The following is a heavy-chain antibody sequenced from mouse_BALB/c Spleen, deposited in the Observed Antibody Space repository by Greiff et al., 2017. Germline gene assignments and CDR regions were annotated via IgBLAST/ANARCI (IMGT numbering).Heavy chain of an antibody. Sequence: QVQLQQPGAELVKPGASVKLSCKASGYTFTSYWMHWVKQRPGQGLEWIGEINPSNGRTNYNEKFKSKATLTVDKSSSTAYMQLSSLTSEDSAVYYCARYGDYRYGFDYWGQGTTLTVSS. D-gene: IGHD2-14*01. CDR2: INPSNGRT. V-gene: IGHV1S81*02. CDR1: GYTFTSYW. J-gene: IGHJ2*01. CDR3: ARYGDYRYGFDY.